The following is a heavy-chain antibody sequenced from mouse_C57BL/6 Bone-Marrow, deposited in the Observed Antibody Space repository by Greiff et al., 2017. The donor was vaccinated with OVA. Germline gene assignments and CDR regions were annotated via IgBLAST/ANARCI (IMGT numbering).Heavy chain of an antibody. Sequence: EVQRVASGGGLVQPGGSLNLSCASSGFTFRDYGMHWVRQAPEKGLEWVAYISSGSSTIYYADTVKGRFTISRDNAKNTLFLQMTSLRSEDTAMYYCARITTVRVRYYYAMDYWGQGTSVTVSS. D-gene: IGHD1-1*01. CDR2: ISSGSSTI. V-gene: IGHV5-17*01. CDR1: GFTFRDYG. J-gene: IGHJ4*01. CDR3: ARITTVRVRYYYAMDY.